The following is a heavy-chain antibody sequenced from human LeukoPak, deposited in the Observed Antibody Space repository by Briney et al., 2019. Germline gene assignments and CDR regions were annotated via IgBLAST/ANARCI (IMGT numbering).Heavy chain of an antibody. CDR1: GFTFSSYA. CDR2: ISGSGGST. J-gene: IGHJ4*02. CDR3: AKDIVVVPAAMGDY. V-gene: IGHV3-23*01. D-gene: IGHD2-2*01. Sequence: QPGGSLRLSCAASGFTFSSYAMSWVRQAPGKGLEWVSAISGSGGSTYYADSEKGRFTISRDNSRSTLYLQMNSLRAEDTAVYYCAKDIVVVPAAMGDYWGQGTLVTVSS.